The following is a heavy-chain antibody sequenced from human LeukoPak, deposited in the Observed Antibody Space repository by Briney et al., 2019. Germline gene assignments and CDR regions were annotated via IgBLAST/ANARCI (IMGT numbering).Heavy chain of an antibody. V-gene: IGHV1-18*04. D-gene: IGHD6-19*01. Sequence: GASVKVSCKASGYTFTSYYMHWVGQAPGQGLEWMGWISAYNGNTNYAQKLQGRVTMTTDTSTSTAYMELRSLRSDDTAVYYCASLAVAGNYYYYGMDVWGQGTTVTVSS. CDR3: ASLAVAGNYYYYGMDV. CDR1: GYTFTSYY. CDR2: ISAYNGNT. J-gene: IGHJ6*02.